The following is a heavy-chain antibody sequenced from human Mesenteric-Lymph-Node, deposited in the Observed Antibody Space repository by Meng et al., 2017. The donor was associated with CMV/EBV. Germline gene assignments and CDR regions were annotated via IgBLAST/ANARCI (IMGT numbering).Heavy chain of an antibody. CDR2: IYWDAKN. D-gene: IGHD4-17*01. J-gene: IGHJ4*02. CDR1: GFSLRTSGVG. V-gene: IGHV2-5*02. CDR3: AHQSRVHYGLDY. Sequence: CTFSGFSLRTSGVGVGWIRQPPGKALEWLALIYWDAKNHYSPSLKSRLTITKDTSKNQVVLTMTNMNPKDTATYYCAHQSRVHYGLDYWGPGTLVTVSS.